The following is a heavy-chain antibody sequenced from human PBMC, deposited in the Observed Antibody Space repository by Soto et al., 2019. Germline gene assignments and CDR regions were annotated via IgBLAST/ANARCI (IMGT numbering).Heavy chain of an antibody. Sequence: GASVKVSCKVSGYTLSELSMHWVRQAPGKGLEWMGGFDPEDGETIYAQKFQGRVTMTEDTSTDTAYMELRSLRSDDTAVYYCARDEGGWVAFDIWGQGTMVTVSS. J-gene: IGHJ3*02. V-gene: IGHV1-24*01. D-gene: IGHD3-16*01. CDR1: GYTLSELS. CDR3: ARDEGGWVAFDI. CDR2: FDPEDGET.